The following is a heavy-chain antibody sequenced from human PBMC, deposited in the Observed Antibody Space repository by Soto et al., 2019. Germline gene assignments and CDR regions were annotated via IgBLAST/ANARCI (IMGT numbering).Heavy chain of an antibody. Sequence: QVQLQESGPGLMKPSETLSLTCSVSGGSVSGGSYFWSWIWQPPGKGLEWLGFISNTGRTIYNPSLESRVTISVDTSKNQFSMNLSSVTAADTAVYYCARDRSYGFFDFWGQGTLFTVSS. CDR1: GGSVSGGSYF. J-gene: IGHJ4*02. CDR2: ISNTGRT. CDR3: ARDRSYGFFDF. V-gene: IGHV4-61*01. D-gene: IGHD3-16*02.